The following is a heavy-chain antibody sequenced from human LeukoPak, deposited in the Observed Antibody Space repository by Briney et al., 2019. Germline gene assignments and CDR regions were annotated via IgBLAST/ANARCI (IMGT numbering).Heavy chain of an antibody. CDR3: ARAGGSYYPIMYNWFDP. J-gene: IGHJ5*02. V-gene: IGHV4-59*01. CDR1: GGSISSYY. Sequence: PSETLSLTCTVSGGSISSYYWSWIRQPPGNGLEWIGYIYYSGSTNYNPSLKSRVTISVDTSKNQFSLKLSSVTAADTAVYYCARAGGSYYPIMYNWFDPWGQGTLVTVSS. CDR2: IYYSGST. D-gene: IGHD3-10*01.